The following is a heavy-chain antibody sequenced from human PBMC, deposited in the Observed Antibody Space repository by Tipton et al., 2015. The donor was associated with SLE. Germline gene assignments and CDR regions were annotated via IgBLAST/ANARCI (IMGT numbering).Heavy chain of an antibody. CDR3: ARDLGIADY. Sequence: QLVQSGAEVKKPGASVKVSCKASGYTFTGYCIHWVRHAPGQGFEWMGRIDPNSGGTYYAQNFQGRVTLTRDTSIRTAYMELSRLTSDDTAIYYCARDLGIADYWGQGTLVTVSS. CDR2: IDPNSGGT. D-gene: IGHD1-14*01. V-gene: IGHV1-2*06. CDR1: GYTFTGYC. J-gene: IGHJ4*02.